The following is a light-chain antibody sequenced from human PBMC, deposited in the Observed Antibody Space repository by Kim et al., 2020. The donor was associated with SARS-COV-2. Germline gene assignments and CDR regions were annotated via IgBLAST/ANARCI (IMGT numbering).Light chain of an antibody. CDR2: KAS. V-gene: IGKV1-5*03. CDR3: QQYNIYPYT. CDR1: QSIINW. Sequence: DIQMTQSPSSLSASVGDRVTITCRASQSIINWLAWYQQKPGKAPKLLIYKASNLETAVPSRFSGSGSGTEFTLTISSLQPDDFATYYYQQYNIYPYTFGRGTKLEI. J-gene: IGKJ2*01.